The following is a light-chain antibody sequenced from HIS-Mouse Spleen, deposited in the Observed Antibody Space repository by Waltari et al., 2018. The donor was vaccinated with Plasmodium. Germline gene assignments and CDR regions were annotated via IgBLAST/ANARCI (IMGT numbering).Light chain of an antibody. V-gene: IGKV3-20*01. Sequence: IVLTQSPGTLSLSPGERATSSGRASQSVSSSYLAWYQPKPGQAPSLLIYSAASRSTGIPDRFSGSGSGTDFTLTISRLEPEDGAVYYCQQYGSSPRTFGQGTKVEIK. J-gene: IGKJ1*01. CDR2: SAA. CDR1: QSVSSSY. CDR3: QQYGSSPRT.